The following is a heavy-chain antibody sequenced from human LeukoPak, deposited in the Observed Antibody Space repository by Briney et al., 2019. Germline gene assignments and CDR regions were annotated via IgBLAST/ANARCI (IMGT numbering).Heavy chain of an antibody. J-gene: IGHJ4*02. CDR1: GFTFSSYA. Sequence: GGSLRLSCAASGFTFSSYAMSWVRQAPGKGLEWVAVISYDGSNKYYADSVKGRFTISRDNSKNTLYLQMNSLRAEDTAVYYCAREWGSSSLWGQGTLVTVSS. CDR3: AREWGSSSL. CDR2: ISYDGSNK. V-gene: IGHV3-30-3*01. D-gene: IGHD6-6*01.